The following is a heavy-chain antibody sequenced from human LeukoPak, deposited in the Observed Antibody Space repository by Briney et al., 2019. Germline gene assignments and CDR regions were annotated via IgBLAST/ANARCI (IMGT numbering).Heavy chain of an antibody. J-gene: IGHJ4*02. Sequence: APVKVSCKASGNSFTSYYMHWVRQAPGQGLEWMGIINPSGGSTSYAQKFQGRVTMTRDTSTSTVYMELSSLRPEDTAVYYCARDVFGYSSHCDYWGQGTLVTVSS. CDR3: ARDVFGYSSHCDY. V-gene: IGHV1-46*01. CDR2: INPSGGST. D-gene: IGHD6-19*01. CDR1: GNSFTSYY.